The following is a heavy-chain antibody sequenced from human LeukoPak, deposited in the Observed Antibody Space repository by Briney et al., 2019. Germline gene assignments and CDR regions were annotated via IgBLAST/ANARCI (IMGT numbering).Heavy chain of an antibody. D-gene: IGHD1-26*01. CDR3: ARSDSQDSGSYWFACDI. J-gene: IGHJ3*02. CDR2: ISYEGSNK. CDR1: GFTFSSYA. Sequence: GGSLRLSCVASGFTFSSYAMYWVRQDPRKGLEWVAVISYEGSNKCYAEAVKGRFTSSIDNSKNTVYLQMNRQRAEDTAVYYCARSDSQDSGSYWFACDIWGQGTMVTVSS. V-gene: IGHV3-30*04.